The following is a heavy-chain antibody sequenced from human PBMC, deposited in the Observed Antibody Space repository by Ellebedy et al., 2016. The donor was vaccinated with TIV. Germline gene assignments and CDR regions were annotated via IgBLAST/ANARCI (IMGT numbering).Heavy chain of an antibody. CDR2: IKQDGSDK. V-gene: IGHV3-7*01. D-gene: IGHD6-13*01. CDR3: ARAIGAADSF. J-gene: IGHJ4*02. CDR1: GFTFSSYW. Sequence: GESLKISXAVSGFTFSSYWMNWVRQAPGKGLEWVANIKQDGSDKYYVDSVKGRFTISRDNAKNSLFLQMNSLRAEDTAVYYCARAIGAADSFWGQGTLVTVSS.